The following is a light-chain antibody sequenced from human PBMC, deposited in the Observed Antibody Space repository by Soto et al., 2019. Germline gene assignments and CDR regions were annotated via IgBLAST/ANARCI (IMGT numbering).Light chain of an antibody. CDR1: KGIETS. J-gene: IGKJ5*01. V-gene: IGKV1-9*01. CDR2: AAS. CDR3: PQLHGYTIT. Sequence: ILFTQSPSSLSASVGDRVTITCRDSKGIETSLEWYRPKPGKAPKLLIYAASNFQSGVPSVFSGSGAGTHCTRTISSLKHEDVSTDDCPQLHGYTITFGQGTRLEIK.